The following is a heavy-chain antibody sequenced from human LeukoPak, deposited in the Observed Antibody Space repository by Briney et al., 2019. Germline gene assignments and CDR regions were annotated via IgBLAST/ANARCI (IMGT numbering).Heavy chain of an antibody. V-gene: IGHV3-7*01. CDR2: INQDGSEK. CDR1: GFTFSDYW. CDR3: ARDLYYFDRSGYYASDL. Sequence: GGSLRLSCAASGFTFSDYWISWVRQAPGKGLEWVANINQDGSEKHYVDSVRGRFTISRDNAKNSLYLQMNSLRAEDTAVYFCARDLYYFDRSGYYASDLWGQGTLVTVSS. D-gene: IGHD3-22*01. J-gene: IGHJ5*02.